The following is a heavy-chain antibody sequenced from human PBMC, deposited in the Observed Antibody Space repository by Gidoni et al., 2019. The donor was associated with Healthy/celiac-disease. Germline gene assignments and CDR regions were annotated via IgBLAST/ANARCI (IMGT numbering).Heavy chain of an antibody. V-gene: IGHV3-48*03. CDR1: GFTFSSYA. J-gene: IGHJ6*02. Sequence: EVQLVESGGGLVQPGGSLRLSCAASGFTFSSYAMNWVRQAPGKGLEWVSYISSSGSTIYYADSVKGRFTISRDNAKNSLYLQMNSLRAEDTAVYYCARGGTRMTTVPRGYYYGMDVWGQGTTVTVSS. CDR2: ISSSGSTI. CDR3: ARGGTRMTTVPRGYYYGMDV. D-gene: IGHD4-17*01.